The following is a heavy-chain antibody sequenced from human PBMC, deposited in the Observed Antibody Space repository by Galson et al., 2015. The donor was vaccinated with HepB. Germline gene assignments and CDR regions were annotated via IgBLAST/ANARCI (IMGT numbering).Heavy chain of an antibody. CDR1: GFTLSDYY. CDR2: ISSSGRTI. V-gene: IGHV3-11*01. Sequence: SLRLSCAASGFTLSDYYMNWIRQAPGKGLEWVAYISSSGRTIYYADSVKGRFTISRDNAKNSLFLQMNGLRAEDTAVYYCARRWVAAGSLDYWGQGTLVTVSS. J-gene: IGHJ4*02. CDR3: ARRWVAAGSLDY. D-gene: IGHD6-25*01.